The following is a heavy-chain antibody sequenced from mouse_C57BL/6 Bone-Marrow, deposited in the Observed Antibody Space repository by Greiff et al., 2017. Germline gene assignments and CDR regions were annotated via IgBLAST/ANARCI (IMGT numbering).Heavy chain of an antibody. CDR2: NLPGSGST. V-gene: IGHV1-9*01. CDR1: GYTFTGYW. J-gene: IGHJ3*01. CDR3: ASPIYYYGSSY. Sequence: VQLQQSGAELMKPGASVKLSCKATGYTFTGYWIEWVKQRPGHGLEWIGENLPGSGSTNYNEKFEGKATFTADTSSNTAYMQLSSLTTEDSAIYYCASPIYYYGSSYWGQGTLVTVSA. D-gene: IGHD1-1*01.